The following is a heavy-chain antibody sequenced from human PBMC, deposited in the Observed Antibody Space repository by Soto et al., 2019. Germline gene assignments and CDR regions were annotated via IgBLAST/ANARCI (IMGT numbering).Heavy chain of an antibody. CDR2: ISYDGSNK. CDR1: GFTFSSYG. CDR3: AKDLEIAAAGHLY. V-gene: IGHV3-30*18. Sequence: GGSLRLSCAASGFTFSSYGMHWVRQAPGKGLEWVAVISYDGSNKYYADSVKGRFTISRDNSKNTLYLQMNSLRAEDTAVYYCAKDLEIAAAGHLYWGQGTLVTVSS. D-gene: IGHD6-13*01. J-gene: IGHJ4*02.